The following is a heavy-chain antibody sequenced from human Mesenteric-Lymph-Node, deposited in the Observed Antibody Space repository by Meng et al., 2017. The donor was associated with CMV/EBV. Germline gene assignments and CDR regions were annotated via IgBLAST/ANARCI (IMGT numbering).Heavy chain of an antibody. Sequence: QVQLQESGPGLVEHSEALFLTCTVSGDSLSSGNNYWSWIRQPAGEGLAWSGRIYTTGSTSYNPSLKSRVNISVDTSKNQFSLTFRSVTAADTAMYYCARASCSGGTCYDPVFYFDYWGRGTLVTVSS. V-gene: IGHV4-61*02. CDR1: GDSLSSGNNY. CDR2: IYTTGST. CDR3: ARASCSGGTCYDPVFYFDY. D-gene: IGHD2-15*01. J-gene: IGHJ4*02.